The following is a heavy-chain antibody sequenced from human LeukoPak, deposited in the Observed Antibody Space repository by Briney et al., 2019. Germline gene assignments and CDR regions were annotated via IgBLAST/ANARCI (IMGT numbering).Heavy chain of an antibody. D-gene: IGHD3-3*01. CDR3: ARRFLERTFDI. CDR1: GGSFSGYY. V-gene: IGHV4-34*01. Sequence: SETLSLTCAVYGGSFSGYYWSWIRQPPGKGLEWIGEINHSGSTNYNPSLKSRVTISVDTSKNQISLKLSSVTAADTAVYYCARRFLERTFDIWGQGTMVTVSS. CDR2: INHSGST. J-gene: IGHJ3*02.